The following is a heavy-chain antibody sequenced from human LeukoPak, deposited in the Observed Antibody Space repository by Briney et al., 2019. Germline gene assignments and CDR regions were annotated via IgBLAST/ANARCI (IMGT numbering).Heavy chain of an antibody. Sequence: SETLSLTCTVSGGSISSSSYYWGWIRQPPGKGLEWIGSIYYSGSTYYNPSLKSRVTISVDTSKNQFSLKLSSVTAADTAVYYCASAIVVVPAAHIEGYDYWGQGALVTVSS. CDR2: IYYSGST. J-gene: IGHJ4*02. CDR3: ASAIVVVPAAHIEGYDY. D-gene: IGHD2-2*01. V-gene: IGHV4-39*01. CDR1: GGSISSSSYY.